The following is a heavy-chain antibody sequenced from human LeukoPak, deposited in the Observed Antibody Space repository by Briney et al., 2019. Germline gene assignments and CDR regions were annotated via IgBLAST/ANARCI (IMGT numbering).Heavy chain of an antibody. CDR2: IYTSGRT. D-gene: IGHD3-10*01. Sequence: PSETLSLTCTVSGGSIRSYYWSWIRQPAGKGLEWIGRIYTSGRTNYNPSLKSRVTMSVDTSKNQFSLKLSSVTAADTAVYYCARDLYYYGSGSSYFDYWGQGTLVTVSS. J-gene: IGHJ4*02. CDR3: ARDLYYYGSGSSYFDY. V-gene: IGHV4-4*07. CDR1: GGSIRSYY.